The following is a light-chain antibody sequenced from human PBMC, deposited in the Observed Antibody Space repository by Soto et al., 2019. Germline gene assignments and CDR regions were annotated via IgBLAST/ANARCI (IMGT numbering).Light chain of an antibody. J-gene: IGLJ1*01. CDR3: QAWDSSTDV. V-gene: IGLV3-1*01. CDR2: QDN. Sequence: SYELTQPPSVSVSPGQTASITCSGDKLGDKYASWYQQKPGQSPVLVIYQDNKRPSGIPERFSGSSSGNTATLTISGTQAMDEADYYCQAWDSSTDVFGTGTKLTVL. CDR1: KLGDKY.